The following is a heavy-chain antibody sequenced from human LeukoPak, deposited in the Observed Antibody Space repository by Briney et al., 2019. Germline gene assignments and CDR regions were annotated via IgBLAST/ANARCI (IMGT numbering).Heavy chain of an antibody. V-gene: IGHV4-59*01. CDR3: AKSGWSSVGYFDY. CDR2: IYYSGST. CDR1: GXSINNYY. Sequence: PSEILSLTCTVSGXSINNYYGNWIRQPPGKGREWIGNIYYSGSTNYNPSLKSRVTISEDTSKNQVSLKLSSVTAADTAVYYCAKSGWSSVGYFDYWGQGTLVTVSS. J-gene: IGHJ4*02. D-gene: IGHD6-19*01.